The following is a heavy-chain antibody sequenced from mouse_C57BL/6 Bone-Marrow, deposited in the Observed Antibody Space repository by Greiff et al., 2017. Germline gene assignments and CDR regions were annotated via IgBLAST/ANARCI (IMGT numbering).Heavy chain of an antibody. J-gene: IGHJ2*01. CDR1: GYTFTSYW. CDR3: ARSGIYDGYPYYFDY. V-gene: IGHV1-59*01. CDR2: IDPSDSYT. D-gene: IGHD2-3*01. Sequence: QVQLQQPGAELVRPGPSVKLSCKASGYTFTSYWMHWVKQRPGQGLEWIGVIDPSDSYTNYNQKFKGKATLTVDTSSSTAYMQLSSLTSEDSAVYYCARSGIYDGYPYYFDYWGQGTTLTVSS.